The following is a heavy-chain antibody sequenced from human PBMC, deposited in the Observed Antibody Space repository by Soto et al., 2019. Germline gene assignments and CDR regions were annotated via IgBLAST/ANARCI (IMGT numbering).Heavy chain of an antibody. J-gene: IGHJ4*02. Sequence: PGESLKISCKGSGYSFTSYWIGWVRQMPGKGLEWMGIIYPGDSDTRYSPSFQGQVTISADKSISTAYLQWSSLKTSDTAMYYCARHERSGYDFLPRDYWGQGTLVTVSS. CDR2: IYPGDSDT. V-gene: IGHV5-51*01. D-gene: IGHD5-12*01. CDR1: GYSFTSYW. CDR3: ARHERSGYDFLPRDY.